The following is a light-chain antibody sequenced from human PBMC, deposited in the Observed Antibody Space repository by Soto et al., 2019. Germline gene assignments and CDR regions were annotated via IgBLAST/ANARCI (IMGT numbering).Light chain of an antibody. V-gene: IGKV1-39*01. J-gene: IGKJ2*01. CDR1: QSISSY. CDR2: AAS. Sequence: DIQMTQSPSSLSASVGDRVTITCRASQSISSYLNWYQQKPGKAPKLLIYAASSLQGGVPSRFSGSGSGTDFTLTISSLQPEDFATYYCQQSYSTPQNTFGQGT. CDR3: QQSYSTPQNT.